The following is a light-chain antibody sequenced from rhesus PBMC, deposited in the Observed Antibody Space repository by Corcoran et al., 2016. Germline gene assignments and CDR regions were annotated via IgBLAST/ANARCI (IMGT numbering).Light chain of an antibody. Sequence: DIQMTQSPSSLSASVGDTVTITCRASQSISNWLDWYQQKPGKAPKILIYKASSLQRGDPSRFRGSGAGTDFTLTIRSLQPEEFATYYCLQYKTSPPTFGQGTKVEIK. CDR3: LQYKTSPPT. J-gene: IGKJ1*01. CDR1: QSISNW. CDR2: KAS. V-gene: IGKV1-22*01.